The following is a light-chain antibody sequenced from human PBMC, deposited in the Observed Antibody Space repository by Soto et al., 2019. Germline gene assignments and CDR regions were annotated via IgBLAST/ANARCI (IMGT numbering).Light chain of an antibody. J-gene: IGLJ3*02. CDR3: SSYTSSSTHVV. Sequence: QSVLTQPASVSGSPGQSITISCTGTSSDVGSYNYVSWYQQYPGKAPKLMIYDVSNRPSGVSYHFSGSKCGNTASLTISGLQAEDEADYDCSSYTSSSTHVVFGGGTKLTVL. CDR1: SSDVGSYNY. V-gene: IGLV2-14*01. CDR2: DVS.